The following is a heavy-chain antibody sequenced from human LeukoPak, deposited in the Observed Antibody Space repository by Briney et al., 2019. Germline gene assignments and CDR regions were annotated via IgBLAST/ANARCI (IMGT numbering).Heavy chain of an antibody. CDR3: AKYSGGGYFYFDY. D-gene: IGHD1-26*01. J-gene: IGHJ4*02. CDR1: GFTFSSYG. CDR2: ISYDGSNK. Sequence: GGSLRLSCAASGFTFSSYGMHWVRQAPGKGLEWVAVISYDGSNKYYADSVKGRFTISRDNSKNTLYLQMNSLRAEDTAVYYCAKYSGGGYFYFDYWGQGTLVTVSS. V-gene: IGHV3-30*18.